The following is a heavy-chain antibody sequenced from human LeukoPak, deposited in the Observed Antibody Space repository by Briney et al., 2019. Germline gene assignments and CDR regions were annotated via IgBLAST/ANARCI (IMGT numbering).Heavy chain of an antibody. V-gene: IGHV3-13*01. J-gene: IGHJ3*02. Sequence: PGGSLRLSCAASGFTFSSYDMHWVRQATGKGLEWVSAIASGGDTYYPGSVKGRFTISRENAKNSLYLQMNSLRAGDTAVYYCARGLHYYDSSGYYPNDAFDIWGQGTMVTVSS. CDR1: GFTFSSYD. CDR2: IASGGDT. D-gene: IGHD3-22*01. CDR3: ARGLHYYDSSGYYPNDAFDI.